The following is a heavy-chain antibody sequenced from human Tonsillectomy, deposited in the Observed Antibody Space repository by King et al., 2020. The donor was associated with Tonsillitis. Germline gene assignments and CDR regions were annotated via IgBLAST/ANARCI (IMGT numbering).Heavy chain of an antibody. V-gene: IGHV3-64D*06. D-gene: IGHD3-10*01. Sequence: VQLVESGGGLVQPGGSLRLSCSASGFTFSSYAMHWVRQAPGKGLEYVSAISSNGGSTYYADSVKGRFTISRDNSKNTLYLQMSSLRAEDTAVYYCVKGGYGSGSYYNSFDHWGQGTLVTVSS. CDR3: VKGGYGSGSYYNSFDH. CDR1: GFTFSSYA. CDR2: ISSNGGST. J-gene: IGHJ5*02.